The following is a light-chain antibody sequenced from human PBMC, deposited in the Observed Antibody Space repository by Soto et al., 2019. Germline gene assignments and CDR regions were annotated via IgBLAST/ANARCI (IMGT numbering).Light chain of an antibody. J-gene: IGKJ4*01. CDR2: GAS. V-gene: IGKV3-20*01. Sequence: EIVLTQSPGTLSLSPGEGATLSCRASQSLIYRYLAWYQQKPGQAPRLLIYGASVRATGIPDRFSGSGSGTDFTLTISRLEPEDFAVYYCQHYGSSPPITFGGGTKVDIK. CDR1: QSLIYRY. CDR3: QHYGSSPPIT.